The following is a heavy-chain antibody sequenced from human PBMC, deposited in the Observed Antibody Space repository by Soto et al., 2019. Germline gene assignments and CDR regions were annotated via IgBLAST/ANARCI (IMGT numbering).Heavy chain of an antibody. CDR1: GFIVNNIV. D-gene: IGHD3-3*01. CDR2: ISSDDNT. CDR3: ARDILGGSYDFSH. V-gene: IGHV3-66*01. J-gene: IGHJ1*01. Sequence: EVQLMESGGGLVQPGGSLRLSCAASGFIVNNIVMTWVRQAPGKGLEWLSTISSDDNTYYADSVKGRFTISRDSSKNTLYLQMNSLRAEDTAVYHCARDILGGSYDFSHGGQGTLVTVSS.